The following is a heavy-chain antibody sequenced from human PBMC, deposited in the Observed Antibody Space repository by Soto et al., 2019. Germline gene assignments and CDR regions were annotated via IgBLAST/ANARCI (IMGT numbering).Heavy chain of an antibody. CDR2: IIPSTGST. CDR1: GGTFSTYA. D-gene: IGHD6-13*01. CDR3: ARGGSSSDY. J-gene: IGHJ4*02. Sequence: QVQLVQSGAEVKKPGSSVKVSCKAFGGTFSTYAVSWVRQAPGQGLEWVGGIIPSTGSTNHAQKFQGRVTITADESTRIVYMELTSLRSDDTAVYYCARGGSSSDYWGQGTLVTVSS. V-gene: IGHV1-69*12.